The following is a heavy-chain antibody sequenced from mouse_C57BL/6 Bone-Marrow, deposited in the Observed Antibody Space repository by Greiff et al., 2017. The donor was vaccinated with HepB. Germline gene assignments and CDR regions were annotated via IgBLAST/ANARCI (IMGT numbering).Heavy chain of an antibody. V-gene: IGHV5-2*01. D-gene: IGHD2-4*01. CDR1: EYEFPSHD. CDR2: INSDGGST. J-gene: IGHJ3*01. CDR3: ARGWDYDGAY. Sequence: EVKLMESGGGLVQPGESLKLSCEANEYEFPSHDMSWVRKTPEKRLELVAAINSDGGSTYYPDTMESRFIISRDNTKKTLYLQMSSLRSEDSALYYCARGWDYDGAYWGQGTLVTVSA.